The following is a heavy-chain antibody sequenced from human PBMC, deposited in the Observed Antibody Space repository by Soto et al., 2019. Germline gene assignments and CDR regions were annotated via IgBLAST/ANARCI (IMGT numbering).Heavy chain of an antibody. Sequence: SVKVSCKASGCTFSSYAISWVRQAPGQGLEWMGGIIPIFGTANYAQKFQGRVTITADESTSTAYMELSSLRSEDTAVYYCARGRGGSYQGPFSYWGQGTLVTVSS. D-gene: IGHD1-26*01. CDR3: ARGRGGSYQGPFSY. V-gene: IGHV1-69*13. CDR1: GCTFSSYA. J-gene: IGHJ4*02. CDR2: IIPIFGTA.